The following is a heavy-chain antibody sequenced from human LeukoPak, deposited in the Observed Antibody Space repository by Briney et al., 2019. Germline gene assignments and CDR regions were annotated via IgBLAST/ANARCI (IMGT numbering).Heavy chain of an antibody. CDR1: GFTFSSYS. D-gene: IGHD3-3*01. Sequence: GGSLRLSCAASGFTFSSYSMNWVRQAPGKGLEWVSSISSSSSYIYYADSVKGRFTIPRDNAKNSLYLQMNSLRAEDTAVYYCARDLSPTIFGMVILDYWGQGTLVTVSS. CDR2: ISSSSSYI. V-gene: IGHV3-21*01. J-gene: IGHJ4*02. CDR3: ARDLSPTIFGMVILDY.